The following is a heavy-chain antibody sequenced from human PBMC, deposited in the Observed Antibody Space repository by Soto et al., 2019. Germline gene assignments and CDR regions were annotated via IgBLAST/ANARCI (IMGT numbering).Heavy chain of an antibody. CDR2: IYHIGST. Sequence: SETLSLTCAVSGGSVSSSNWWTWVRQSPGKGLEWIGDIYHIGSTDYNPSLRGRVTISVDKSNNQFSLTLKYVTAAETAVYYCASLPPGIDVPVLPIATWGQGTLVTVS. J-gene: IGHJ5*02. D-gene: IGHD1-20*01. CDR3: ASLPPGIDVPVLPIAT. CDR1: GGSVSSSNW. V-gene: IGHV4-4*02.